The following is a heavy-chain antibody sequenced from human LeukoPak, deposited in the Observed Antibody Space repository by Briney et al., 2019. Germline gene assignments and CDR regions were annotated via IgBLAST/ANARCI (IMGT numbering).Heavy chain of an antibody. D-gene: IGHD3-10*01. J-gene: IGHJ6*03. CDR1: GLTLSIHV. CDR3: CATLIRASTYMDV. Sequence: PGGSLRLSCAASGLTLSIHVMSWVRQSPGKGLEWVSGISGSGSSTYYADSVKGRFTISRDNSKNTLYLEMNSLRAEDTATYYCCATLIRASTYMDVWGKGTTVIVSS. CDR2: ISGSGSST. V-gene: IGHV3-23*01.